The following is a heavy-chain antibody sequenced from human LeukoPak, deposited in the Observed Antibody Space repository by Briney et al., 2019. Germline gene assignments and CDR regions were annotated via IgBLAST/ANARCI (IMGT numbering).Heavy chain of an antibody. CDR1: GFSISNYG. D-gene: IGHD1-14*01. J-gene: IGHJ3*01. CDR3: ARDNRRWHGDFDV. Sequence: PGGSLRLSCAGSGFSISNYGMNWVRQAPGKGLEWLSYIRSDSSTKYYADSVEGRFTISRDNAQNSLYLQMNSLRDEDSGVYFCARDNRRWHGDFDVWGQGTMVTVSS. CDR2: IRSDSSTK. V-gene: IGHV3-48*02.